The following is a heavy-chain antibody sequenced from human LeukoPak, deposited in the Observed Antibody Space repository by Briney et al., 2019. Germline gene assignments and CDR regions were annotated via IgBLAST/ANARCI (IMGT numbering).Heavy chain of an antibody. CDR2: ISSSSSYI. CDR3: ARDREGIAAAGEFDY. Sequence: GGSLRLSCAASGFTFSSYSMNWVRQAPGKGLEWVSSISSSSSYIYYADSVKGRFTISRDNSKNTLYLQMNSLRAEDTAVYYCARDREGIAAAGEFDYWGQGTLVTVSS. V-gene: IGHV3-21*01. J-gene: IGHJ4*02. D-gene: IGHD6-13*01. CDR1: GFTFSSYS.